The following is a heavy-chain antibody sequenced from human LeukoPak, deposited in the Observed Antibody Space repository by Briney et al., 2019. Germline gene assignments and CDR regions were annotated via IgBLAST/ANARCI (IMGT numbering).Heavy chain of an antibody. CDR1: GGSFSGYY. J-gene: IGHJ4*02. CDR2: INHSGST. CDR3: AGYGDYVAGPY. D-gene: IGHD4-17*01. V-gene: IGHV4-34*01. Sequence: SETLSLTCAVYGGSFSGYYWSWIRQPPGKGLEWIGEINHSGSTNYNPSLKSRVTISVDTSKNQFSLKLSSVTAADTAVYYCAGYGDYVAGPYWGQGTLVTVSS.